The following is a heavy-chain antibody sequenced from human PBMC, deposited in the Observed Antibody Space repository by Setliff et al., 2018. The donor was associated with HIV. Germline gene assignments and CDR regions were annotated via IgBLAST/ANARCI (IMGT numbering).Heavy chain of an antibody. CDR1: GFTFRNYN. CDR2: ISGDSRYI. CDR3: ARGLTYTAMGPFDY. J-gene: IGHJ4*02. D-gene: IGHD5-18*01. Sequence: GGSLRLSCEVSGFTFRNYNLNWVRQAPGKGLEWISSISGDSRYIYYIDSVKGRFTISRDNAKNSLYLQMNSLRAEDTALYYCARGLTYTAMGPFDYWGQGTLVTVSS. V-gene: IGHV3-21*04.